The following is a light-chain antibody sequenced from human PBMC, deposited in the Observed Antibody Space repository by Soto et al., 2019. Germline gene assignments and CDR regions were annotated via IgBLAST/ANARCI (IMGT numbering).Light chain of an antibody. CDR2: GAS. V-gene: IGKV3-20*01. CDR1: QSVTSSY. Sequence: EIVLTPSRGTLSLSPGERANLSCRASQSVTSSYLAWYQQKPGQAPRLLIYGASSRATDIPDRFSGSGSGTDFTLTISRLEPEDFAVYYCQQYGSSVWTFGQGTKVDI. CDR3: QQYGSSVWT. J-gene: IGKJ1*01.